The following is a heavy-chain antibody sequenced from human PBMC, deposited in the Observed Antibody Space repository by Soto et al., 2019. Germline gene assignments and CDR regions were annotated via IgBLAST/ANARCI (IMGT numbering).Heavy chain of an antibody. V-gene: IGHV1-3*01. J-gene: IGHJ4*02. Sequence: ASVKVSCKASGYTFTSYAMHWVRQSPGQRLEWMGWINAGNGNTKYSQKFQGRVTITRDTSASTAYMELSSLRSEDTAVYYCASREVPYRSGWYNYFDYRGQGTRVTV. CDR1: GYTFTSYA. CDR2: INAGNGNT. CDR3: ASREVPYRSGWYNYFDY. D-gene: IGHD6-19*01.